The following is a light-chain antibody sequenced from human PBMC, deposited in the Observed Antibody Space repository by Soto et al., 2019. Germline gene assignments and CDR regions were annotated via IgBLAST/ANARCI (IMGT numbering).Light chain of an antibody. CDR3: QQCSSCPLT. CDR1: QSIRSY. Sequence: DIQMTQSPSSLSASVGDRATITCRASQSIRSYLNWYQQKPGKAPKLLIYAASTMYSGIPARFSGSGSGTEFTLTISSLQSEDFATYYCQQCSSCPLTFGRGTKVDIK. J-gene: IGKJ3*01. V-gene: IGKV1-39*01. CDR2: AAS.